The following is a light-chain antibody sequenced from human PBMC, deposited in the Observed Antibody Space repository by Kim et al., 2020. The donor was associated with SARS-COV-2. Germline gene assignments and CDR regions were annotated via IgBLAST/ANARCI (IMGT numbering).Light chain of an antibody. CDR1: QSISNW. J-gene: IGKJ1*01. Sequence: GDRVTITCRASQSISNWLAWYQQKPGKAPKLLIYDASNLESGVPSRFSGSGSGTKFTLTISSLQPDDFATYHCQQYNSYSRTFGQGTKVDI. CDR2: DAS. CDR3: QQYNSYSRT. V-gene: IGKV1-5*01.